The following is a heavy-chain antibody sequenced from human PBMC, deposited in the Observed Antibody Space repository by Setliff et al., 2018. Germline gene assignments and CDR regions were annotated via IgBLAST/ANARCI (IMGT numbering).Heavy chain of an antibody. CDR1: GYSLSNYV. CDR3: ARADHLVTTTFDY. D-gene: IGHD4-17*01. J-gene: IGHJ4*01. Sequence: ASVKVSCKASGYSLSNYVMNWVRQAPGQGLEWMGWINTKTGDPTYVQGYTGRFAFSLDTSDSATYLDVSNLKAEDTATYYCARADHLVTTTFDYWGQGALVTVS. V-gene: IGHV7-4-1*02. CDR2: INTKTGDP.